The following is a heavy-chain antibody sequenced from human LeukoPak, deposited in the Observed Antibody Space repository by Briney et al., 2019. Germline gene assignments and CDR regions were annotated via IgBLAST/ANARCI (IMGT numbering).Heavy chain of an antibody. Sequence: PSETLSLTCTVSGGSISSGDYYWSWIRQLPGKGLEWIGYIYYSGSTYYNPSLKSRVTISVGTSKNQFSLKLSSVTAADTAVYYCARGVMGDRNDYFDYWGQGTLVTVSS. D-gene: IGHD3-16*01. J-gene: IGHJ4*02. CDR1: GGSISSGDYY. V-gene: IGHV4-30-4*08. CDR2: IYYSGST. CDR3: ARGVMGDRNDYFDY.